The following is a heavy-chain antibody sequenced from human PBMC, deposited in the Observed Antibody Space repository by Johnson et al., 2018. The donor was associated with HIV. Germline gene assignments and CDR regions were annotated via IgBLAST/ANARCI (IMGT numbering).Heavy chain of an antibody. CDR2: IYSGGST. CDR3: AREGSTVVTSAFDI. J-gene: IGHJ3*02. CDR1: GFTVSSNY. D-gene: IGHD4-23*01. Sequence: VQLVESGGGMVQPGRSLRLSCAASGFTVSSNYMSWVRQAPGKGLEWVSVIYSGGSTYYADSVKGRFTISRDNSKNTLYLQMNSLRAEDTAVYYCAREGSTVVTSAFDIWGQGTMVTVSS. V-gene: IGHV3-66*01.